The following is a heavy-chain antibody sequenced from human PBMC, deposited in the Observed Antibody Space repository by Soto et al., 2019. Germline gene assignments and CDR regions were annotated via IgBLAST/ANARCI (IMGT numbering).Heavy chain of an antibody. CDR3: ARDSASVVFDY. J-gene: IGHJ4*02. CDR1: GFTFSNYR. V-gene: IGHV3-21*01. CDR2: IGSIGTYI. Sequence: GGSLRLSCAASGFTFSNYRMIWVRQAPGKGLEWVSSIGSIGTYIYYADSLKGRFTISRDNAKNSLYLQMNSLRAEDTAVYYCARDSASVVFDYGGQGALVTVSS.